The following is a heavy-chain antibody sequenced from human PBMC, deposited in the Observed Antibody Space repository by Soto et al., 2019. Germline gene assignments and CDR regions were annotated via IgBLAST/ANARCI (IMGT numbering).Heavy chain of an antibody. CDR2: INASNGNT. CDR1: GYTFTSYA. CDR3: ARSGNDCSSTSCYTGIFYYYYGMDV. V-gene: IGHV1-3*01. Sequence: GASVKVSCKASGYTFTSYAMHWVRQAPGQRLEWMGWINASNGNTKYSQKFQGRVTITRDTSASTAYMELSSLRSEDTAVYYCARSGNDCSSTSCYTGIFYYYYGMDVWGQGTTVTVSS. D-gene: IGHD2-2*02. J-gene: IGHJ6*02.